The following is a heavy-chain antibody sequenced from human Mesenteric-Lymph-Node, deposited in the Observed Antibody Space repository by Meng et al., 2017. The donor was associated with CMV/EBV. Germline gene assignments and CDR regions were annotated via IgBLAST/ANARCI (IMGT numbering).Heavy chain of an antibody. V-gene: IGHV3-48*04. CDR2: ISSSSSTI. Sequence: GESLKISCAASGFTFSSYSMNWVRQAPGKGLEWVSYISSSSSTIYYADSVKGRFTISRDNAKNSLYLQMNSLRAEDTAVYYCARWYRAGVVEGPGNPLWGQGTLVTVSS. CDR3: ARWYRAGVVEGPGNPL. J-gene: IGHJ4*02. D-gene: IGHD3-3*01. CDR1: GFTFSSYS.